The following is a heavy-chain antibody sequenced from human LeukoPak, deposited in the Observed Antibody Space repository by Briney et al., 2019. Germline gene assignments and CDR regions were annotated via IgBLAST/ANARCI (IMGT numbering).Heavy chain of an antibody. D-gene: IGHD6-19*01. J-gene: IGHJ4*02. CDR3: ARIRPYSSGPDY. V-gene: IGHV4-39*01. CDR2: IYYSGST. Sequence: PSETLSLTCTVSGGSISSSSYSWGWIRQPPGKGLEWIGSIYYSGSTYYNPSLKSRVTISVDTSKNQFSLKLSSVTAADTAVYYCARIRPYSSGPDYWGQGTLVTVSS. CDR1: GGSISSSSYS.